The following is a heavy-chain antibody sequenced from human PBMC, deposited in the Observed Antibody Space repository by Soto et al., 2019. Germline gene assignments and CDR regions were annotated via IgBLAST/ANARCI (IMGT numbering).Heavy chain of an antibody. CDR2: IYYSGST. CDR1: GGSISSYY. Sequence: SETLSLTCTVSGGSISSYYWSWIRQPPGKGLEWIGYIYYSGSTNYNPSLKSRVTISVDTSKNQFSLKLSSVTAADTAVYYCARGDYNFDYWGQGTLVTVS. J-gene: IGHJ4*02. V-gene: IGHV4-59*13. CDR3: ARGDYNFDY. D-gene: IGHD4-17*01.